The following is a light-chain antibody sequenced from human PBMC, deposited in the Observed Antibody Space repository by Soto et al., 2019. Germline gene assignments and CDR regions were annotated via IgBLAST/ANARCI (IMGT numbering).Light chain of an antibody. J-gene: IGKJ5*01. CDR1: QSFSSTY. Sequence: EIVFTQSPGTLSLSPGERATLSCRASQSFSSTYLAWYQQKPGQAPRLLIYGASSRATGIPDRFSGGGSGTDFSLTISRXDPEDFAVYYCQQYSSSPITFGQGTRLEIK. CDR3: QQYSSSPIT. V-gene: IGKV3-20*01. CDR2: GAS.